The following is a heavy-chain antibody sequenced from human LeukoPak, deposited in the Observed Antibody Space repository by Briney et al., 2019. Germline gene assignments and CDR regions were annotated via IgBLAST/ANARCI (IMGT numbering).Heavy chain of an antibody. Sequence: SETLSLTCGVYGGSFSGYFWSWVRQPPGKGLEWIGEINHSGSTDYNPSLESRVTMSVDPSKNQFSLELSSMTAADTAVYYCARHSGYDFWSGPRRAFDIWGQGTMVTVSS. J-gene: IGHJ3*02. CDR2: INHSGST. D-gene: IGHD3-3*01. CDR3: ARHSGYDFWSGPRRAFDI. CDR1: GGSFSGYF. V-gene: IGHV4-34*01.